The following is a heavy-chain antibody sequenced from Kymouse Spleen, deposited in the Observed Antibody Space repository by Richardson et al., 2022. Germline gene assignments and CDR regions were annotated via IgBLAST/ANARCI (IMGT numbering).Heavy chain of an antibody. V-gene: IGHV3-9*01. CDR2: ISWNSGSI. CDR1: GFTFDDYA. J-gene: IGHJ4*02. Sequence: EVQLVESGGGLVQPGRSLRLSCAASGFTFDDYAMHWVRQAPGKGLEWVSGISWNSGSIGYADSVKGRFTISRDNAKNSLYLQMNSLRAEDTALYYCAKDIGYSSGWGYFDYWGQGTLVTVSS. CDR3: AKDIGYSSGWGYFDY. D-gene: IGHD6-19*01.